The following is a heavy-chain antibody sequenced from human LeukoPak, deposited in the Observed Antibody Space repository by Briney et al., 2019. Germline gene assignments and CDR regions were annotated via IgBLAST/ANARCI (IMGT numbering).Heavy chain of an antibody. CDR3: VRHSGSYRTLFDY. CDR2: TYYRSKWYN. Sequence: SQTLSLTCAISGDSVSSNSAAWNWIRQSPSRGLEWLGRTYYRSKWYNDYAVSVKSRITINPDTSKNQFSLKLSSVTAADTAVYYCVRHSGSYRTLFDYWGQGTLVTVSS. CDR1: GDSVSSNSAA. D-gene: IGHD1-26*01. J-gene: IGHJ4*02. V-gene: IGHV6-1*01.